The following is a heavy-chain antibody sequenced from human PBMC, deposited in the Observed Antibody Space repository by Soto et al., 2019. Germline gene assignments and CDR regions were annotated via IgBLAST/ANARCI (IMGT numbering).Heavy chain of an antibody. V-gene: IGHV4-34*01. J-gene: IGHJ6*03. CDR2: INHSGST. D-gene: IGHD2-8*01. CDR1: GGSFSGYY. CDR3: ARGRVNGRYHYYYMDV. Sequence: QVQLQQWGAGLLKPSETLSLTCAVYGGSFSGYYWSWIRQPLGKGLEWIGEINHSGSTNYNPSLKSRVTISVDTSKNQFSLKLSSVTAADTAVYYCARGRVNGRYHYYYMDVWGKGTTVTVSS.